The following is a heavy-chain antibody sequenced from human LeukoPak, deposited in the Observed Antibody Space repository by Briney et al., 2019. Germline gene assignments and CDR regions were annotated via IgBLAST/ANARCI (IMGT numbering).Heavy chain of an antibody. D-gene: IGHD3-16*02. Sequence: SETLSLTCTVSGGSISSYYWSWIRQPPGKGLEWIGEINHRGSTNYNPSLKSRVTISVDTSKNQFSLKLSSVTAADTAVYYCAIGRTTYDYVWGSYRPPDYWGQGTLVTVSS. J-gene: IGHJ4*02. V-gene: IGHV4-34*01. CDR1: GGSISSYY. CDR3: AIGRTTYDYVWGSYRPPDY. CDR2: INHRGST.